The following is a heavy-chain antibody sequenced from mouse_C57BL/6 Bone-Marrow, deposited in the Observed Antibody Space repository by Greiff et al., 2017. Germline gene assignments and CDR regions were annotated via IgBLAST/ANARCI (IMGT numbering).Heavy chain of an antibody. Sequence: VQLKQSGAELVRPGASVKLSCTASGFNIKDDYMHWVKQRPEQGLEWIGWIDPENGDTEYASKFQGKATITADTSSNTAYLQLSSLTSEDTAVYYCTTYDYDGGYAIDDWGQGTSVTVSS. J-gene: IGHJ4*01. CDR1: GFNIKDDY. CDR3: TTYDYDGGYAIDD. V-gene: IGHV14-4*01. CDR2: IDPENGDT. D-gene: IGHD2-4*01.